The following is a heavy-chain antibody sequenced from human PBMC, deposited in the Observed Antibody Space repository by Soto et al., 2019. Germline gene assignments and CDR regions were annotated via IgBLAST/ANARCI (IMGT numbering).Heavy chain of an antibody. CDR2: IYYSGTT. CDR1: GGSISSGGYY. J-gene: IGHJ5*02. CDR3: ASSLWGYGSGSYYSYNWFDP. D-gene: IGHD3-10*01. V-gene: IGHV4-31*03. Sequence: SETLSLTCTVSGGSISSGGYYWSWIRQHPGKGLEWIGYIYYSGTTYYNPSLKSRVTISVDTSKNQFSLKLSSVTAADTAVYYCASSLWGYGSGSYYSYNWFDPWGQGTPVTVSS.